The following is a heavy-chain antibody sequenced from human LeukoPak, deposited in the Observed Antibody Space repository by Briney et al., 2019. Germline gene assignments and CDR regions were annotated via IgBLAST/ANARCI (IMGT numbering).Heavy chain of an antibody. CDR1: GYTFTSYD. D-gene: IGHD4-23*01. CDR3: ARRLYGGYYFDY. V-gene: IGHV1-8*01. Sequence: GASVKVSCKASGYTFTSYDINWVRQATGXXXXXMGWMNPNSGNTGYAQKFQGRVTMTRNTSISTAYMELSSLRSEDTAVYYCARRLYGGYYFDYWGQGTLVTVSS. CDR2: MNPNSGNT. J-gene: IGHJ4*02.